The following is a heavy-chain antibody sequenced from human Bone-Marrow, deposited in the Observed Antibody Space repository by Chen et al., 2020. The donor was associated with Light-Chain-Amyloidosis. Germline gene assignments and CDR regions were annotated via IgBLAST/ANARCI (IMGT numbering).Heavy chain of an antibody. D-gene: IGHD2-15*01. CDR3: VRDLVGGEDY. V-gene: IGHV3-74*01. J-gene: IGHJ4*02. CDR2: LNEDGSVV. Sequence: GLVQPXGSLXXXCAASGFTFSKYWMHWVRQAPGKGPVWVSRLNEDGSVVTYADSVQGRFTISRDNAKNTXXLQMYSLRAEDTAVYYCVRDLVGGEDYWGQGTRVTVSS. CDR1: GFTFSKYW.